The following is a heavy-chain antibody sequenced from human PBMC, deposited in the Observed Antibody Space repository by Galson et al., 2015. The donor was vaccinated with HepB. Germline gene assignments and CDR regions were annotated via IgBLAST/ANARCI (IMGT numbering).Heavy chain of an antibody. J-gene: IGHJ4*02. D-gene: IGHD5-12*01. CDR1: GCTYSNYA. Sequence: SLRLSCAASGCTYSNYAMSWARQAPGKGLEWVSYISDGGGSTDYADAVKGRFTISRDNSKNTLYLQQNSLRDEDTAVYYCAKGGLYSGYDSRDVFDYWGQGTLVTVSS. CDR2: ISDGGGST. CDR3: AKGGLYSGYDSRDVFDY. V-gene: IGHV3-23*01.